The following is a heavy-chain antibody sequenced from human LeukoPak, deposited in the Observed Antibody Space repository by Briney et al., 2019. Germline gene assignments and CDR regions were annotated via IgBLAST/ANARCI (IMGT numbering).Heavy chain of an antibody. V-gene: IGHV1-18*01. D-gene: IGHD6-19*01. CDR1: GYTFTSYG. Sequence: ASVKVSCKASGYTFTSYGISWVRQAPGQGLEWMGWISAYNGNTNYAQKLQGRVTMTTDTSTSTVYMELRSLRSDDTAVYYCARDRGSGWYVYFDLWGRGTLVTVSS. CDR3: ARDRGSGWYVYFDL. CDR2: ISAYNGNT. J-gene: IGHJ2*01.